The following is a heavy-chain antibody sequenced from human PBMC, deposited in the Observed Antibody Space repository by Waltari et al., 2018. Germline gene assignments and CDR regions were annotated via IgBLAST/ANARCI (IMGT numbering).Heavy chain of an antibody. J-gene: IGHJ4*02. CDR2: ISWDGGST. CDR3: AKDGVGATITAVFDY. D-gene: IGHD5-12*01. Sequence: EVQLVESGGVVVQPGGSLRLSCAASGFTFDDYTMHWVRQAPGKGLEWVSLISWDGGSTYYADSVKGRFTISRDNSKNSLYLQTNSLRTEDTALYYCAKDGVGATITAVFDYWGQGTLVTVSS. V-gene: IGHV3-43*01. CDR1: GFTFDDYT.